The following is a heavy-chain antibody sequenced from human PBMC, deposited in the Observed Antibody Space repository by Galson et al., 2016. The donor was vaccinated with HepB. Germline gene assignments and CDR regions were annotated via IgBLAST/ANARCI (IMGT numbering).Heavy chain of an antibody. CDR1: GFTFSSYS. V-gene: IGHV3-48*02. CDR2: ISGSSGTI. Sequence: SLRLSCAASGFTFSSYSMNWVRQTPGKGLEWVSYISGSSGTIHYADSVKGRFTISRDNAKNSVYLQMNSLRDEDTAVYYCARDGAALRTSGGNFDYWGQGTLVTGSS. J-gene: IGHJ4*02. D-gene: IGHD2-2*01. CDR3: ARDGAALRTSGGNFDY.